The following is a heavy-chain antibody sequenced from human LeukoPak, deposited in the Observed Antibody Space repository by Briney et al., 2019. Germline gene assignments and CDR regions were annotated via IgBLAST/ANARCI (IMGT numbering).Heavy chain of an antibody. CDR3: ARDPVPTTVTTLTKFDY. D-gene: IGHD4-17*01. CDR2: ISAYNGNT. CDR1: DYTFTSYG. J-gene: IGHJ4*02. V-gene: IGHV1-18*01. Sequence: ASVKVSCKASDYTFTSYGISWVRQAPGQGLEWMGWISAYNGNTNYAQKLQGRVTMTTDTSTSTAYMELRSLRSDDTAVYYCARDPVPTTVTTLTKFDYWGQGTLVTVSS.